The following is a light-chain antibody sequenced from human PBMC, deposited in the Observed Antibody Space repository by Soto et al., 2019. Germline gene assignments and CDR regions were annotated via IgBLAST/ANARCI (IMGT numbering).Light chain of an antibody. CDR2: GAS. CDR1: QSVSGSY. J-gene: IGKJ1*01. Sequence: EIVLTQSPGTLSLSPGEIATLSCRASQSVSGSYLAWYQQKPGQAPGLLIYGASSRATGIPDRFSGTGSGTDFTLTISRLEPEDFAVYYCQQYGSSRRTFGQGTKVEIK. V-gene: IGKV3-20*01. CDR3: QQYGSSRRT.